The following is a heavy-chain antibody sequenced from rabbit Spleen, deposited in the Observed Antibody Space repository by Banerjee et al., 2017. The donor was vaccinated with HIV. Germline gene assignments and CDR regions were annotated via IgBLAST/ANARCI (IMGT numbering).Heavy chain of an antibody. CDR2: INASTGKP. CDR1: GFSFSSSDY. V-gene: IGHV1S40*01. CDR3: ARGIVAWYAAGDL. D-gene: IGHD4-2*01. Sequence: QSLEESGGDLVKPGASLTLTCTASGFSFSSSDYMCWVRQAPGKGLEWIACINASTGKPVYATWASGRFTISKTSSTTVTLRMTSLTAADTATYFCARGIVAWYAAGDLWGQGTLVTVS. J-gene: IGHJ4*01.